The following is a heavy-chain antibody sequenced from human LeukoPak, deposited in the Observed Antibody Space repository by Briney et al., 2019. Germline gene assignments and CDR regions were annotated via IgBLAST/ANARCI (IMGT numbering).Heavy chain of an antibody. CDR2: INTNTGNP. CDR3: ARVLYCSGSSCYSLRD. CDR1: GYTFITYP. Sequence: GASVKVPCKASGYTFITYPINWVRQAPGQGLEWMGWINTNTGNPTYAQGFTGRFVFSLDTSVSTAYLQISSLKAEDTAVYYCARVLYCSGSSCYSLRDWGQGTLVTVSS. D-gene: IGHD2-15*01. V-gene: IGHV7-4-1*02. J-gene: IGHJ4*02.